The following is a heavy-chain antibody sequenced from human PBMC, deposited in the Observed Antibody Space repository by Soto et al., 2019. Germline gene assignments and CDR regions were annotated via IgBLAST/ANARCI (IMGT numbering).Heavy chain of an antibody. D-gene: IGHD2-15*01. Sequence: ASVKVSCKASGYTFTSYDINWVRQATGQGLEWMGWMNPNSDNTGYAQKFQGRVTMTRNTSISTAYMELSSLRSEDTAVYYGARETVVAADYYYGMDVWGQGTTVTVSS. CDR3: ARETVVAADYYYGMDV. V-gene: IGHV1-8*01. CDR2: MNPNSDNT. J-gene: IGHJ6*02. CDR1: GYTFTSYD.